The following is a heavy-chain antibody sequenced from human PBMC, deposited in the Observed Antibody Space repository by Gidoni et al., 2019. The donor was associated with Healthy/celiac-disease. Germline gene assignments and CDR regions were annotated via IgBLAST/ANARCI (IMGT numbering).Heavy chain of an antibody. Sequence: QVQLQQWCAGLLKPSETLSLTCPVYGGSFSGYYWSWIRQPPGKGLEWIGEINHSGSTNYNPSHKSRVTISVDTSKNQFSLKLSSVTAADTAVYYCATPSTVTPPYYFDYWGQGTLVTVSS. J-gene: IGHJ4*02. V-gene: IGHV4-34*01. CDR1: GGSFSGYY. CDR2: INHSGST. D-gene: IGHD4-4*01. CDR3: ATPSTVTPPYYFDY.